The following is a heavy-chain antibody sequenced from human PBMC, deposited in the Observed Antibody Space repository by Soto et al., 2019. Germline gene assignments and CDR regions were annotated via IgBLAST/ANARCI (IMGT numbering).Heavy chain of an antibody. D-gene: IGHD3-22*01. V-gene: IGHV4-30-4*01. CDR1: GGSMSSGDYY. J-gene: IGHJ4*02. Sequence: QVQLQESGPGLVKPSQTLSLTCTVSGGSMSSGDYYWSWIRQPPGKGLEWFGYIYYSGSTYYNPSLKSRVTISVDTSKNQFSLKLSSVTAADTAVYYCARVLRSGYYVSPWGQGTLVTVSS. CDR3: ARVLRSGYYVSP. CDR2: IYYSGST.